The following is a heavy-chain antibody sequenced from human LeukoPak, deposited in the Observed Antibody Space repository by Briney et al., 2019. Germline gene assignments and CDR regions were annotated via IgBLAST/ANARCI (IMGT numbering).Heavy chain of an antibody. Sequence: GGSLRLSCAASGFTFSSYGMHWVRQAPAKGLEWVAFIRYDESKTFYGDSVKGRFTVSRDNSKNTLYLQMNSLGAEDTAVYYCAKSHLPNSYSGTYYCDYWGQGTQVTVSS. CDR2: IRYDESKT. D-gene: IGHD1-26*01. V-gene: IGHV3-30*02. CDR1: GFTFSSYG. CDR3: AKSHLPNSYSGTYYCDY. J-gene: IGHJ4*02.